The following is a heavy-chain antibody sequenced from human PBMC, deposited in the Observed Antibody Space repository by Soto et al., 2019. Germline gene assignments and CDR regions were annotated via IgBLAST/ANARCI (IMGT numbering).Heavy chain of an antibody. D-gene: IGHD6-13*01. CDR1: GGSISSYY. Sequence: PSETLSLTCTVSGGSISSYYWSWIRQPPWKGLEWIGYIYYSGSTNYNPSLKSRVTISVDTSKNQFSLKLSSVTAADTAVYYCARGREQLALLWYFDYWGQGTLVTVSS. V-gene: IGHV4-59*01. CDR2: IYYSGST. CDR3: ARGREQLALLWYFDY. J-gene: IGHJ4*02.